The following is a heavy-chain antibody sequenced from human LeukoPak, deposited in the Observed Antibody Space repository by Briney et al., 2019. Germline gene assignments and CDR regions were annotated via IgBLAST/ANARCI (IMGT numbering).Heavy chain of an antibody. CDR3: ARADPKRGGSCDY. CDR1: GGSISSSSYY. V-gene: IGHV4-39*07. J-gene: IGHJ4*02. Sequence: PSETLSLTCTVSGGSISSSSYYWGWIRQPPGKGLEWIGSIYYSGSTYYNPSLKSRVTISVDTSKNQFSLKLSSVTAADTAVYHCARADPKRGGSCDYWGQGTLVTVSS. CDR2: IYYSGST. D-gene: IGHD1-26*01.